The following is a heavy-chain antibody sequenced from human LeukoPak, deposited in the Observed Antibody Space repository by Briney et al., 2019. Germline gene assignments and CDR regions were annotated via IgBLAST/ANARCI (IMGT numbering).Heavy chain of an antibody. Sequence: ASVTVSCTASGYTFTGYYMHWVRQAPGQGLEWMGWINPNSGGTNYAQKFQGRVTMTRDTSISTAYMELSRLRSDDTAVYYCARDPYFLKDYYYYMDVWGKGTTVTVSS. CDR3: ARDPYFLKDYYYYMDV. V-gene: IGHV1-2*02. CDR2: INPNSGGT. J-gene: IGHJ6*03. CDR1: GYTFTGYY. D-gene: IGHD3-3*01.